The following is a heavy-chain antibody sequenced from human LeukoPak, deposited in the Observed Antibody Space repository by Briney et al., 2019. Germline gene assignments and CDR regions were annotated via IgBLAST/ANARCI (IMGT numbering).Heavy chain of an antibody. Sequence: GGSLRLSCAASGFTFSSYAMHWVRQAPGKGLEWVAVISYDGSNKYYADSVKGRFTISRDNSKNTLYLQMNSLRAEDTAVYYCARDQAFIAVAGKNWFDPWGQGTLVTVSS. J-gene: IGHJ5*02. CDR1: GFTFSSYA. D-gene: IGHD6-19*01. CDR2: ISYDGSNK. V-gene: IGHV3-30-3*01. CDR3: ARDQAFIAVAGKNWFDP.